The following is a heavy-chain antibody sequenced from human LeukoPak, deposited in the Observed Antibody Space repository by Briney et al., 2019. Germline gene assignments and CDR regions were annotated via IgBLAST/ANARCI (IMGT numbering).Heavy chain of an antibody. CDR1: GYTFTSYG. CDR3: ARDPGVSGGPYYFDY. D-gene: IGHD4-23*01. V-gene: IGHV1-18*01. J-gene: IGHJ4*02. CDR2: ISGYTGKT. Sequence: ASVKVSCKASGYTFTSYGISWVRQAPGQGLEWMGWISGYTGKTNSVQILQGRVTMTTDTSTSTAYMELRSLRSDDTAVYYCARDPGVSGGPYYFDYWGQGTLVTVSS.